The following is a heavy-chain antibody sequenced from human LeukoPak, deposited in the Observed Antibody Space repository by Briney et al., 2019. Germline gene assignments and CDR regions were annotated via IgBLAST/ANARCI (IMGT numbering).Heavy chain of an antibody. CDR1: GFIFTKYW. D-gene: IGHD2/OR15-2a*01. J-gene: IGHJ4*02. Sequence: GGSLRLSCAASGFIFTKYWVHWVRQAPGKGLVWVSHVNSDGSATSYADSVKGRFTISRDNARNTVYLHMNSLRVEDTAVYYCTSFYETNWGQGTLVTVSS. V-gene: IGHV3-74*01. CDR2: VNSDGSAT. CDR3: TSFYETN.